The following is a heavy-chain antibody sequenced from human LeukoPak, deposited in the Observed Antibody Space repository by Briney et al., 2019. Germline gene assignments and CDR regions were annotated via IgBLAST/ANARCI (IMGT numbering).Heavy chain of an antibody. CDR2: IYYSGST. Sequence: SETLSLTCTVSGGSISSYYWSWIRQPPGKGLEWIGYIYYSGSTNYNPSLKSRVTISVDTSKNQFSLKLSSVTASDTAVYYCASSPLYSSGWYYFDYWGQGTLATVSS. CDR3: ASSPLYSSGWYYFDY. V-gene: IGHV4-59*08. J-gene: IGHJ4*02. D-gene: IGHD6-19*01. CDR1: GGSISSYY.